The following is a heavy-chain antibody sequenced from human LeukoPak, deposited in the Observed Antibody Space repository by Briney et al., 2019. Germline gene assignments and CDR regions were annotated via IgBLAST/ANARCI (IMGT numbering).Heavy chain of an antibody. V-gene: IGHV3-21*05. D-gene: IGHD2-2*01. Sequence: GGSLRLSCAASGFTFSSYSMNWVRQAPGKGLEWISYISSSSGNIYYADSVKGRFTISRDNAKNSLYLQMNSLRGEDTAVYYCARETDSTLFDYWGQGTLVTVSS. CDR1: GFTFSSYS. J-gene: IGHJ4*02. CDR3: ARETDSTLFDY. CDR2: ISSSSGNI.